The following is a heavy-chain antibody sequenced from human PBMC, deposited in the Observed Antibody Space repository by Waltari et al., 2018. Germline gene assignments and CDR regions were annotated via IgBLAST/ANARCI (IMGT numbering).Heavy chain of an antibody. CDR1: GGSISSSSYY. J-gene: IGHJ4*02. Sequence: QLQLQESGPGRVKPSETLSLTCTVSGGSISSSSYYWGWIRQPPGKGLEWIGSIYYSGSTYYNPSLKSRVTISVDTSKNQFSLKLSSVTAADTAVYYCARDRRSRFDYLGQGTLVTVSS. V-gene: IGHV4-39*07. CDR2: IYYSGST. D-gene: IGHD6-13*01. CDR3: ARDRRSRFDY.